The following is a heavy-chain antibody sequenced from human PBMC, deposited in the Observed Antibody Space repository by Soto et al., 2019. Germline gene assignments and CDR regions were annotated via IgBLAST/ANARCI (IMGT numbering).Heavy chain of an antibody. Sequence: SVKVSCKAPGGTFSSNANSWVRQAPGQGPEWMGGVFSIFNTANYAQKFQGGVTTTVEESTSTSYMELTSLKSEDTAIYYCATGGRGYCSSFPRLYFEYWGHGTLVTVFS. D-gene: IGHD5-18*01. CDR1: GGTFSSNA. CDR3: ATGGRGYCSSFPRLYFEY. J-gene: IGHJ4*01. V-gene: IGHV1-69*13. CDR2: VFSIFNTA.